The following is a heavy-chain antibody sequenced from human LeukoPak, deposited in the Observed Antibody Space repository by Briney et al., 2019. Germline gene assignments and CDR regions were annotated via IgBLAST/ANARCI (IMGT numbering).Heavy chain of an antibody. J-gene: IGHJ4*02. CDR1: GVSITNPFYS. CDR2: IHSSGNT. CDR3: ARVKRWLQLNYFDY. Sequence: SDTLSLTCTVSGVSITNPFYSWAWIRQPPGKGLEWFGSIHSSGNTYYNPSLKSRVTISVDTSKDQFSLKLSSVTAADTAVYYCARVKRWLQLNYFDYWGQGTLVTVSS. V-gene: IGHV4-39*02. D-gene: IGHD5-24*01.